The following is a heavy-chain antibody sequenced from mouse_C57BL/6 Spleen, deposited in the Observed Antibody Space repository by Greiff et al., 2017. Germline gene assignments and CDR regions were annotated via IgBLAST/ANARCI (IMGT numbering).Heavy chain of an antibody. V-gene: IGHV3-6*01. CDR1: GYSITSGYY. CDR2: ISYDGSN. CDR3: ARPYGSKDWYFDV. J-gene: IGHJ1*03. D-gene: IGHD1-1*01. Sequence: EVKVEESGPGLVKPSQSLSLTCSVTGYSITSGYYWNWIRQFPGNKLEWMGYISYDGSNNYNPSLKNRISITRDTSKNQFFLKLNSVTTEDTATYYCARPYGSKDWYFDVWGTGTTVTVSS.